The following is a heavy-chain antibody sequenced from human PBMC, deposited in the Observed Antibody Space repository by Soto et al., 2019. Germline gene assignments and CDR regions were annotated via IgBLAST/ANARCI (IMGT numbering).Heavy chain of an antibody. Sequence: AETLSLTCAVYGASLSGYDWSWVRQPPGKGLEWIGEIKQSGGTNYNPSLKSRVTISMDTSKNQFSLRLKSVTAADTARYYCARDPYANAFDVWGRGTMVTVSS. CDR2: IKQSGGT. CDR3: ARDPYANAFDV. J-gene: IGHJ3*01. D-gene: IGHD2-2*01. V-gene: IGHV4-34*01. CDR1: GASLSGYD.